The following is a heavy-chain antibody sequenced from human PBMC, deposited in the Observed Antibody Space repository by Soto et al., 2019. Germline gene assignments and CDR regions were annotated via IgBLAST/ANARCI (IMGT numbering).Heavy chain of an antibody. V-gene: IGHV1-2*04. J-gene: IGHJ3*02. D-gene: IGHD6-19*01. CDR3: ARDQAVAGLDAFDI. CDR1: GYTFTGYY. Sequence: GASVKVYCKASGYTFTGYYMHLVRQAPGQGLEWMGWINPNSGGTNYAQKFQGWVTMTRDTSISTAYMELSRLRSDDTAVYYCARDQAVAGLDAFDIWGQGTMVTVSS. CDR2: INPNSGGT.